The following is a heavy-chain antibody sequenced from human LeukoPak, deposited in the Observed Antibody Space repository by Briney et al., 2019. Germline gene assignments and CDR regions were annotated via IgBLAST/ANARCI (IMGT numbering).Heavy chain of an antibody. CDR3: ATWGIAVAGTFDY. V-gene: IGHV4-59*08. Sequence: SETLSLTCTVSGGSISSSYWSWIRQPPGKGLEWIGYIYYSGSTNYNPSFKSRVAISVDTSKNQFSLKLSSVTAADAAVYYCATWGIAVAGTFDYWGQGTLVTVST. J-gene: IGHJ4*02. D-gene: IGHD6-19*01. CDR2: IYYSGST. CDR1: GGSISSSY.